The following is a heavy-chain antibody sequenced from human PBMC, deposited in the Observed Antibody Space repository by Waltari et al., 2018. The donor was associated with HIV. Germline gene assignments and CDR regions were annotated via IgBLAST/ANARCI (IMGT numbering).Heavy chain of an antibody. CDR1: GFNFTLFS. CDR2: ISRGSSYS. J-gene: IGHJ4*02. V-gene: IGHV3-21*02. Sequence: EVRLVQSGGGLVKPGESLTLSCTASGFNFTLFSMTWVRLALGKGLEWVSSISRGSSYSYYSDAVKGRFTVSRDNAKNSLLLQLNTLTAEDTALYYCVRDRTSLTTGDFESWGQGAPVTVSS. D-gene: IGHD1-1*01. CDR3: VRDRTSLTTGDFES.